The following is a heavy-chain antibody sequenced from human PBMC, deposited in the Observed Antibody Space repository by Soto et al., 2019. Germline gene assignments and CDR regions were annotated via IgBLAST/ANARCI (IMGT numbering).Heavy chain of an antibody. V-gene: IGHV3-30-3*01. CDR1: GFTFSSYV. Sequence: GGSLRLSCAASGFTFSSYVMYWVRQAPGKGLEWVAVISYDGSNKYYADSVKGRFTISRDNSKNTLYLQMNSLRAEDTAVYYCAILRIGIQGPYDAFDIWGQGTMVTVSS. J-gene: IGHJ3*02. CDR2: ISYDGSNK. D-gene: IGHD3-10*01. CDR3: AILRIGIQGPYDAFDI.